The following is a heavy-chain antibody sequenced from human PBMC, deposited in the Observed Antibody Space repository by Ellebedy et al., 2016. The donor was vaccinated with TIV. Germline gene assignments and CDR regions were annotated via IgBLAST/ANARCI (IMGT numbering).Heavy chain of an antibody. V-gene: IGHV3-30*02. Sequence: DSVKGRFTISRDNSKNTLYLQMNSLRAEDTALYYCAKGSGLGGVDIWGQGTRVTVSS. J-gene: IGHJ6*02. D-gene: IGHD3/OR15-3a*01. CDR3: AKGSGLGGVDI.